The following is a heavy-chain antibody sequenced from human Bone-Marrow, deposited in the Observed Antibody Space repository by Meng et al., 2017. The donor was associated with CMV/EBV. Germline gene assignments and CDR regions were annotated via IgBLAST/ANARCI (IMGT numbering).Heavy chain of an antibody. CDR1: GFTFSSYA. Sequence: GGSLRLSCAASGFTFSSYAMSWVRQAPGKGLEWVSVIYSGGSSTYYADSVKGRFTISRDNSKNTLYLQMNSLRAEDTAVYYCAKTFISYFDSWGQGTLVTVSS. V-gene: IGHV3-23*03. D-gene: IGHD3-10*01. J-gene: IGHJ4*02. CDR3: AKTFISYFDS. CDR2: IYSGGSST.